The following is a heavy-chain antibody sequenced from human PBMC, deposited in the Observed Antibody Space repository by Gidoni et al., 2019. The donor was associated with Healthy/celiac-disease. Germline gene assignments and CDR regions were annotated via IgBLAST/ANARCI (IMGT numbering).Heavy chain of an antibody. CDR1: VFTVDYYA. Sequence: EVQPVETGGGWVQPGRSLRHSCSAAVFTVDYYAMHWVRHAPGKGLEWVAGISWNSGSIGYADSVKGRFTIYRDNATNSLYLQMNSLRAEDTALYYCAKDIEDIVVGGAFDIWGQGTMVTVSS. D-gene: IGHD2-15*01. V-gene: IGHV3-9*01. CDR2: ISWNSGSI. J-gene: IGHJ3*02. CDR3: AKDIEDIVVGGAFDI.